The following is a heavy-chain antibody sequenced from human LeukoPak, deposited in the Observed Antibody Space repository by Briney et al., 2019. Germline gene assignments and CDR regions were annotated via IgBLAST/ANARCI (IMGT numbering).Heavy chain of an antibody. CDR1: GYTLKELS. CDR2: FDPEDGET. V-gene: IGHV1-24*01. J-gene: IGHJ6*03. CDR3: ASSKWSAGGDYYHYMDV. Sequence: ASVKVSCKVSGYTLKELSMHWVRQAPAKGLECMGRFDPEDGETIYAQKFQGRVTLTTDTSTSTGYMELRSLRSDDTAVYYCASSKWSAGGDYYHYMDVWGKGTTVTVSS. D-gene: IGHD2-15*01.